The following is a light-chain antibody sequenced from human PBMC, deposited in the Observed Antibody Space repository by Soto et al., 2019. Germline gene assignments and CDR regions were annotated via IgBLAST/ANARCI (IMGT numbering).Light chain of an antibody. V-gene: IGKV3-20*01. CDR3: QQYGSSSIT. CDR1: QSVSSSY. Sequence: DIVLTQSPGALSLSPGERATLSCSASQSVSSSYLAWYQHKPGQAPRLLIYGASSRATGIPDRFSGSGSGTDFTLTISRLEPEDFAVYYCQQYGSSSITFGQGTRLEVK. CDR2: GAS. J-gene: IGKJ5*01.